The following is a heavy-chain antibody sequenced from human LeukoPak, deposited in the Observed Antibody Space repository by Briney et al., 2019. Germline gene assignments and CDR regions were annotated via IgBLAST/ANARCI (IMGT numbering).Heavy chain of an antibody. V-gene: IGHV4-30-2*01. J-gene: IGHJ4*02. Sequence: SETLSLTCTVSGGSVSSAGYYWSWIQQPPGKGLEWIGYIYHDGSTYYNPSLKSRVTISVDRSRNHFSLKLSYVTAADTAVYYCARWADYWGQGTLVTVSS. CDR1: GGSVSSAGYY. CDR2: IYHDGST. CDR3: ARWADY.